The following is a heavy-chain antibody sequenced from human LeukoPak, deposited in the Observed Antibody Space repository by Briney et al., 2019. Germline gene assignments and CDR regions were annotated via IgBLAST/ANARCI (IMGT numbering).Heavy chain of an antibody. CDR3: ARYREITMVRGDLFDP. V-gene: IGHV4-34*01. Sequence: SETLSLTCAVYGGSFSGYYWSWIRQPPGKGLEWIGEINHSGSTNYNPSLKSRVTTSVDTSKNQFSLKLTSVTAADTAVYYCARYREITMVRGDLFDPWGQGTLVTVSS. CDR2: INHSGST. D-gene: IGHD3-10*01. CDR1: GGSFSGYY. J-gene: IGHJ5*02.